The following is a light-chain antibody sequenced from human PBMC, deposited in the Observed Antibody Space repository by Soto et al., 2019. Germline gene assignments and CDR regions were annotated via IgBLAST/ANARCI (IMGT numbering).Light chain of an antibody. CDR2: GAS. J-gene: IGKJ1*01. CDR3: QQYNTWPPWT. Sequence: EIVLTQSPATLSVSPGERATLSCRASQSVSNNLAWYQQKPGQGPRLLIYGASTRATGVPARFSGGGSGTEFTLTISSLQSEDFAVYYCQQYNTWPPWTFGRGTKVEIK. CDR1: QSVSNN. V-gene: IGKV3-15*01.